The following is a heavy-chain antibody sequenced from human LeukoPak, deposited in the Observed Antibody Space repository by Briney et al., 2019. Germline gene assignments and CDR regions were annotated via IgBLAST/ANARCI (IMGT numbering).Heavy chain of an antibody. CDR2: IYYTGTT. Sequence: SETLSLTCTVSGGSISSYYWSWIRQPAGKGLEWIGYIYYTGTTNYNPSLKSRVCISVDTSKNQFSLNLSSVTAADTAVYYCARDIDILAVGSFDTWGQGTMVTVSS. CDR3: ARDIDILAVGSFDT. V-gene: IGHV4-59*01. J-gene: IGHJ3*02. CDR1: GGSISSYY. D-gene: IGHD3-9*01.